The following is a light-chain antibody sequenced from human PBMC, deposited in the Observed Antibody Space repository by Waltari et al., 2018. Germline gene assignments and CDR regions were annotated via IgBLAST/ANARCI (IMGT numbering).Light chain of an antibody. J-gene: IGLJ2*01. Sequence: QSALTQPASVSGSPGQSITISCTGTSSDVDAYNYVSWYQQHPGKVPKVMIYDVNKRPSGVSNRFSGSKYGNTASLTISGLQSEDEADYYCSSFTSRRTLVFGGGTKLTVL. CDR1: SSDVDAYNY. V-gene: IGLV2-14*01. CDR2: DVN. CDR3: SSFTSRRTLV.